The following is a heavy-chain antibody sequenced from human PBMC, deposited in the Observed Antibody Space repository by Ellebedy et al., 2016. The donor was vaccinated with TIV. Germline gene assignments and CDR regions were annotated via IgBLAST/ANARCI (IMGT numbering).Heavy chain of an antibody. Sequence: GESLKISCAASGFTFSSYSMNWVRQAPGKGLEWVSYISYSGDLMYYADSVKGRFTTSRDNAGNSLYLQMNSLRAEDTAVYYCARLGVIAAAGASDYWGQGTLVIVSS. D-gene: IGHD6-13*01. J-gene: IGHJ4*02. CDR2: ISYSGDLM. CDR1: GFTFSSYS. V-gene: IGHV3-21*04. CDR3: ARLGVIAAAGASDY.